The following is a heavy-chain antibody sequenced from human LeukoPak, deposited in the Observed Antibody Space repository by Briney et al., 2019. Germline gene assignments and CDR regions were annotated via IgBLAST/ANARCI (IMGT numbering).Heavy chain of an antibody. CDR2: INWNGGST. J-gene: IGHJ4*02. D-gene: IGHD6-19*01. V-gene: IGHV3-20*04. CDR1: GFAFDTYA. CDR3: ARDAPYSSGWYGDGFDY. Sequence: GGSLRLSCEASGFAFDTYAMSWVRQVPGKGLEWVSGINWNGGSTGYADSVKGRFTISRDNAKNSLYLQMNSLRAEDTALYYCARDAPYSSGWYGDGFDYWGQGTLVTVSS.